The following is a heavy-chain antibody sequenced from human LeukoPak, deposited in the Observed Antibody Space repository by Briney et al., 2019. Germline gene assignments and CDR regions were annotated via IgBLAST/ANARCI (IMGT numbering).Heavy chain of an antibody. CDR3: ARSYSSSWYARVYYYGMDV. Sequence: GASVKVSCKASGYTFTSYGISWVRQAPGQGLEWMGWISAYNGNTNYAQKLQGRVTMTTDTSTSTAYMELRSLRSDDTAVYYCARSYSSSWYARVYYYGMDVWGQGTTVTVSS. V-gene: IGHV1-18*01. CDR2: ISAYNGNT. J-gene: IGHJ6*02. CDR1: GYTFTSYG. D-gene: IGHD6-13*01.